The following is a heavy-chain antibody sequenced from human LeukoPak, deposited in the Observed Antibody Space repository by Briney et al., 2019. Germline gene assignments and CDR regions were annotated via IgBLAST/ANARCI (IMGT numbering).Heavy chain of an antibody. V-gene: IGHV1-2*02. D-gene: IGHD6-6*01. CDR1: GYTFTAYA. J-gene: IGHJ4*02. CDR2: ITPSDGA. CDR3: AREGSPTESSSGFSPD. Sequence: ASVKVSCKSSGYTFTAYAVHWVRQAPGQGLEWMGWITPSDGANYAQKFQGRVTMTRDTSMSTAYMDLNRLTSDDTAVYFCAREGSPTESSSGFSPDWGQGTLVTVSS.